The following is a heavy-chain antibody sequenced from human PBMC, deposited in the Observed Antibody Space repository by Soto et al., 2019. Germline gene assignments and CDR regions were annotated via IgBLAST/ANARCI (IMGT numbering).Heavy chain of an antibody. Sequence: SETLSLTCAVYGGSFSGYYWSWIRQPPGKGLEWIGEINHSGSTNYNPSLKSRVTISVDTSKNQFSLKLSSVTAADTAVYYCARYIVLMLYDVMDVSGQGTTVLVSS. D-gene: IGHD2-8*01. CDR1: GGSFSGYY. CDR3: ARYIVLMLYDVMDV. J-gene: IGHJ6*02. V-gene: IGHV4-34*01. CDR2: INHSGST.